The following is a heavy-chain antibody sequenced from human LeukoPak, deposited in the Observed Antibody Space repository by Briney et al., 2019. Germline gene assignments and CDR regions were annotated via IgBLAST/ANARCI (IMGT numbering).Heavy chain of an antibody. CDR1: GDSINSLDL. J-gene: IGHJ1*01. V-gene: IGHV4-4*02. D-gene: IGHD6-6*01. CDR2: MYLSGTT. CDR3: ARGGAARLHFQN. Sequence: SGTLSLTCTVSGDSINSLDLWSWVRQPPGKGLEWIGEMYLSGTTHSNPSVKSRVTISIDKSKNQFFLNLSSVTAADTAVYYCARGGAARLHFQNWGQGTLVTVSS.